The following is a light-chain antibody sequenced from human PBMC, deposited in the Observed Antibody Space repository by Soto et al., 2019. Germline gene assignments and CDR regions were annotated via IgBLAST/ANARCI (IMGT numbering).Light chain of an antibody. Sequence: EIVLTQSPATLSLSPGERATLSCRASQSVGSYLAWFQQRPGQAPRLVIHDASKRATGIPARFSGSGSGTDFSLTINNLQPEDVASYYCQQYYSFWTFGQGTTVEV. V-gene: IGKV3-11*01. CDR2: DAS. CDR1: QSVGSY. J-gene: IGKJ1*01. CDR3: QQYYSFWT.